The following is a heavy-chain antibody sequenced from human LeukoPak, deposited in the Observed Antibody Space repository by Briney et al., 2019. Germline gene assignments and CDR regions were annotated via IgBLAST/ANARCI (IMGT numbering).Heavy chain of an antibody. CDR2: FDPEDGET. V-gene: IGHV1-24*01. D-gene: IGHD2-2*01. J-gene: IGHJ3*02. CDR1: GYTLTELS. CDR3: ATVFTGPAGLPEGAFDI. Sequence: GASVKVSCKVSGYTLTELSMHWVRQAPGKGLEWMGGFDPEDGETIYAQKFQGRVTMTEDTSTDTAYMELSSLRSEDTAVYHCATVFTGPAGLPEGAFDIWGQGTMVTVSS.